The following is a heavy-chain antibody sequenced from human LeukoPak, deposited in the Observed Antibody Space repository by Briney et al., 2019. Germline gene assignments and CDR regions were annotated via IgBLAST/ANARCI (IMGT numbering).Heavy chain of an antibody. CDR2: IYYSGST. V-gene: IGHV4-61*01. J-gene: IGHJ4*02. D-gene: IGHD2-8*01. CDR1: GGSVSSGSYY. CDR3: ARLIEEYKPKGVCPPPLFDY. Sequence: SETLSLTCTVSGGSVSSGSYYRSWIRQPPGKGLEWIGYIYYSGSTNYNPSLKSRVTISVDTSKNQFSLKLSSVTAADTAVYYWARLIEEYKPKGVCPPPLFDYWGQGTLVTVSS.